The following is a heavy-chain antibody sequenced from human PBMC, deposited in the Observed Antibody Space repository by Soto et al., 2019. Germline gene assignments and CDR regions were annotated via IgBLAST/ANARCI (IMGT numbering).Heavy chain of an antibody. CDR2: ISPDGSEE. J-gene: IGHJ5*02. V-gene: IGHV3-7*04. Sequence: EVQLVASGGGLVQPGGSLRLSCAASGFTFSGYWMTWVRQAPGKGLEGVANISPDGSEEYYVDSVKGRFTISRDNAKNSVYLQMNSLRGEDTALYYCTRDLNHDSGPWGQGTQVTVSS. D-gene: IGHD1-26*01. CDR3: TRDLNHDSGP. CDR1: GFTFSGYW.